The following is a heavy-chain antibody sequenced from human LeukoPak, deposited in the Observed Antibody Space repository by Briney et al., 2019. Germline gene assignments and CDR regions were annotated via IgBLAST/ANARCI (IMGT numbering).Heavy chain of an antibody. CDR1: GFNFVDYA. J-gene: IGHJ4*02. D-gene: IGHD6-13*01. V-gene: IGHV3-9*01. CDR2: ISWHSGSI. CDR3: AKDSSGFSSSWYPFDH. Sequence: PGGSLRLSCAASGFNFVDYAMHWVRQAPGKGLEWVSGISWHSGSIGYADSVKGRFTISRDNAKNSLYLQMNSLRPEDTALYYCAKDSSGFSSSWYPFDHWGQGTLVTVSS.